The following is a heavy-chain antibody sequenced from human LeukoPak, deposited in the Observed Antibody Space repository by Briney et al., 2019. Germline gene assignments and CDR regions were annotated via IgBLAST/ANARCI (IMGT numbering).Heavy chain of an antibody. CDR1: GYRFTIYW. Sequence: GESLKISCKGSGYRFTIYWIGWVRQMPGRGLEWIGIIYPGDSDTRYSPSFQGQVTISAAKSITTAYLQWSSLKASDTAMYYCARRLYSGSYDALDYWGQGTLVTVSS. J-gene: IGHJ4*02. D-gene: IGHD1-26*01. CDR2: IYPGDSDT. CDR3: ARRLYSGSYDALDY. V-gene: IGHV5-51*01.